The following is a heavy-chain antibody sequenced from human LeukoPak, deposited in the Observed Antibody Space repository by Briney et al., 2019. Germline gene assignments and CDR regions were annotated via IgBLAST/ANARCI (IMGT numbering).Heavy chain of an antibody. V-gene: IGHV3-74*01. CDR2: ISSDGSTT. CDR3: TRGQRFLDPYGMDV. CDR1: GFXFTNYW. J-gene: IGHJ6*02. Sequence: PGGSLRLSCAASGFXFTNYWMHWVRQAPGKGLVWVSRISSDGSTTTYADSVKGRFTISSDNAKNTLYLQMNSLRAEDTAVYYCTRGQRFLDPYGMDVWGQGTTVTVSS. D-gene: IGHD3-3*01.